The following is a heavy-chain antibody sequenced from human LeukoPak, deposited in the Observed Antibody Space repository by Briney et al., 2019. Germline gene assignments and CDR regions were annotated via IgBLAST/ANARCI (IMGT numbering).Heavy chain of an antibody. V-gene: IGHV3-30*18. Sequence: GGSLRLSCAASGLTFRSYGMHWVRQAPGKGLEWVAVISCDGIKKYYGDSVKGRFTISRDNSKNTLYLQMNSLRSEDTAVYYCAKESTVVTFDFWGQGTLVTVSS. CDR2: ISCDGIKK. D-gene: IGHD4-23*01. CDR1: GLTFRSYG. J-gene: IGHJ4*02. CDR3: AKESTVVTFDF.